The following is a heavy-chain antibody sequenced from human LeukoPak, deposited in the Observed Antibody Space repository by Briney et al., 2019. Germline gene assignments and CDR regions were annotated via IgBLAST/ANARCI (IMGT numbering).Heavy chain of an antibody. CDR1: GGFISSYY. V-gene: IGHV4-59*01. CDR3: ARNSHSSGWDASRFDP. Sequence: SETLSLTCTVSGGFISSYYWSWIRQPPREGLEWIGYIYYSGSTNYNPSLKSRVTISVDTSKNQFSLKLSSVTAADTAVYYCARNSHSSGWDASRFDPWGQGTLVTVSS. J-gene: IGHJ5*02. D-gene: IGHD6-19*01. CDR2: IYYSGST.